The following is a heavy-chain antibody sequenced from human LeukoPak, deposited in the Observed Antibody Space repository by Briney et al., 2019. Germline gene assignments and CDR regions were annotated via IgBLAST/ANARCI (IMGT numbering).Heavy chain of an antibody. CDR2: IYHSGST. J-gene: IGHJ1*01. CDR3: ARGGAARLHFQN. D-gene: IGHD6-6*01. Sequence: SETLSLTCVVSGGSVSGGSYYWNWIRQPPGKGLEWIGYIYHSGSTNYNPSLQSRVTISVDTSKNQFSLNLNSVTAADTAVYYCARGGAARLHFQNWGQGTLVTASS. V-gene: IGHV4-61*01. CDR1: GGSVSGGSYY.